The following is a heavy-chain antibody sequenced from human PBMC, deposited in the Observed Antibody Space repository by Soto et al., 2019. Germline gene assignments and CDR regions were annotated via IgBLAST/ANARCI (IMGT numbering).Heavy chain of an antibody. CDR3: ARGGGLDD. J-gene: IGHJ4*02. CDR1: GYSFTSFP. CDR2: INAANGYT. Sequence: QVQLVQSGAEVKKPGASVKVSCKASGYSFTSFPIHWLRQAPGQGLECMGWINAANGYTRYSQKFQGRVTITRDTPATTAYMDLSSLTSEDTAVYYCARGGGLDDWGQGTLITVSS. V-gene: IGHV1-3*01. D-gene: IGHD3-10*01.